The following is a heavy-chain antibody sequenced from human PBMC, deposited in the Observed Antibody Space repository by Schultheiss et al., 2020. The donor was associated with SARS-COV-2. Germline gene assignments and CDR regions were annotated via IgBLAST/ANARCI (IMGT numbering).Heavy chain of an antibody. CDR2: IIPIFGTA. Sequence: SVKVSCKASGGTFSSYAISWVRQAPGQGLEWMGGIIPIFGTANYAQKFQGRVTITADESTSTAYMELSRLRSDDTAVYYCARARADYGDLLFDYWGQGTLVTVSS. J-gene: IGHJ4*02. D-gene: IGHD4-17*01. V-gene: IGHV1-69*13. CDR1: GGTFSSYA. CDR3: ARARADYGDLLFDY.